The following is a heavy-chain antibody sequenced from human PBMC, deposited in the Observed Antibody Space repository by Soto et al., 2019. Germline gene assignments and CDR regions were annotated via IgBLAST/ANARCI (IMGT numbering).Heavy chain of an antibody. CDR1: GYTFTKYY. CDR2: INPNNGGT. J-gene: IGHJ4*02. Sequence: QVQLVQSGAEAKKPGASVKVSCKASGYTFTKYYIHWVRLAPGQGLEYMGWINPNNGGTRHAQKFQGRVTMIRDTAISTVYMELSSLTSYDRAVYYCARKDISTSLDYWGQGTLVTVSS. V-gene: IGHV1-2*02. CDR3: ARKDISTSLDY. D-gene: IGHD1-26*01.